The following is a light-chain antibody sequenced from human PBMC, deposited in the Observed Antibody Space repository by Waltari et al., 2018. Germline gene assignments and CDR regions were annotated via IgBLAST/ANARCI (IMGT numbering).Light chain of an antibody. J-gene: IGLJ3*02. CDR2: DVS. CDR1: SSDVGGDYNY. V-gene: IGLV2-14*03. CDR3: SSYTSSSTWV. Sequence: QSALTQPASVSGSPGQSITISCTGTSSDVGGDYNYVSWYQQHPGKAPELMIYDVSNRPSGVSNRFSGSKSGNTASLTISGLQAEDEADYYCSSYTSSSTWVFGGGTKLTVL.